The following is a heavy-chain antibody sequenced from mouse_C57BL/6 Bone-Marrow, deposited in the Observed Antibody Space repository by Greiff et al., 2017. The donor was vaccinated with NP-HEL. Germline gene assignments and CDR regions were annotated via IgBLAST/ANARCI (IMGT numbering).Heavy chain of an antibody. J-gene: IGHJ3*01. CDR1: GYAFSSYW. Sequence: QVQLQQSGAELVKPGASVKISCKASGYAFSSYWMNWVKQRPGKGLEWIGQIYPGDGDTNYNGKFKGKATLTADKSSSTAYMQLSSLTSEDSAVYFCARPDYDRTWFAYWGQGTLVTVSA. D-gene: IGHD2-4*01. CDR2: IYPGDGDT. CDR3: ARPDYDRTWFAY. V-gene: IGHV1-80*01.